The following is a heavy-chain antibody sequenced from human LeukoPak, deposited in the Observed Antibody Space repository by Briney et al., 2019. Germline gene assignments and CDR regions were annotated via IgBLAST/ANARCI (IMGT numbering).Heavy chain of an antibody. CDR1: GFTVSSNY. D-gene: IGHD2-2*01. J-gene: IGHJ4*02. Sequence: GGSLRLSCAASGFTVSSNYMSWVRPAPGKGLEWVSVIYSGGSTYYADSVKGRFTISRDNSKNTLYLQMNSLRAEDTAVYYCARGVLGYCSSTSCYYFDYWGQGTLVTVSS. V-gene: IGHV3-66*01. CDR3: ARGVLGYCSSTSCYYFDY. CDR2: IYSGGST.